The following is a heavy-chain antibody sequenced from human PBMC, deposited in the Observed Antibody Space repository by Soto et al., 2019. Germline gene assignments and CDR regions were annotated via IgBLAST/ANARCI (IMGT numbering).Heavy chain of an antibody. CDR3: TTEDYYDSSGYYLGPDYYYYYGMDV. J-gene: IGHJ6*02. CDR2: ISSSGGTT. CDR1: GFTFSNYA. D-gene: IGHD3-22*01. Sequence: GGSLRLSCAASGFTFSNYAMSWVRQTPGKGLEWVSAISSSGGTTDYAAPVKGRFTISRDDSKNTLYLQMNSLKTEDTAVYYCTTEDYYDSSGYYLGPDYYYYYGMDVWGQGTTVTVSS. V-gene: IGHV3-15*01.